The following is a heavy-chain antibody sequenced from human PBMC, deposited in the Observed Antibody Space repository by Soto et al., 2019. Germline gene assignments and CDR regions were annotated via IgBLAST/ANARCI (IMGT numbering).Heavy chain of an antibody. J-gene: IGHJ5*02. Sequence: ASVKVSCKASGYTFTSYDINWVRRATGQGLEWMGWMNPNSGNTGYAQKFQGRVTMTRNTSISTAYMELSSPRSEDTAVYYCARGPFYYDILTGYANWFDPWGQGTLVTVSS. CDR2: MNPNSGNT. D-gene: IGHD3-9*01. V-gene: IGHV1-8*01. CDR1: GYTFTSYD. CDR3: ARGPFYYDILTGYANWFDP.